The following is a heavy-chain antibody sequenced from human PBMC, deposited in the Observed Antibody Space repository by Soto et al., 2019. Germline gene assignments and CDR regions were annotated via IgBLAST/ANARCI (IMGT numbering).Heavy chain of an antibody. CDR3: AKGHYYDILTGYYVLVYFDY. Sequence: EVQLLESGGGLVQPGGSLRLSCAASGFTFSSYAMSWVRQAPGKGLEWVSAISGSGGSTYYADSVKGRFTISRDNSKNTLYLQMTSLRAEDTAVYYCAKGHYYDILTGYYVLVYFDYLGQGTLVTVSS. CDR1: GFTFSSYA. D-gene: IGHD3-9*01. J-gene: IGHJ4*02. V-gene: IGHV3-23*01. CDR2: ISGSGGST.